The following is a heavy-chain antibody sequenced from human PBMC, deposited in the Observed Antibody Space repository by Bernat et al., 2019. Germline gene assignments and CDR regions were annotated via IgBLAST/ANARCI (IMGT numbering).Heavy chain of an antibody. V-gene: IGHV1-2*02. CDR3: ARDEGDRDAFDI. D-gene: IGHD2-21*02. CDR1: GYTFTGYY. CDR2: INPNSGGT. J-gene: IGHJ3*02. Sequence: QVQLVQSGAEVKKPGASVKVSCKASGYTFTGYYMHWVRQAPGQGLEWMGWINPNSGGTNYAQKFQGRVTIPADEPTSTAYMELSSLRSEDTAVYYCARDEGDRDAFDIWGQGTMVTVSS.